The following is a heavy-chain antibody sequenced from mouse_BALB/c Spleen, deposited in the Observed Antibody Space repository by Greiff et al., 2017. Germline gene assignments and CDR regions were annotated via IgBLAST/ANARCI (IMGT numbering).Heavy chain of an antibody. V-gene: IGHV1-26*01. D-gene: IGHD1-2*01. CDR2: INPYNGAT. CDR1: GYSFTGYY. CDR3: ARAFTTAFHFDV. Sequence: EVQLQQSGPELVKPGASVKISCKASGYSFTGYYMHWVKQSHVKSLEWIGRINPYNGATSYNQNFKDKASLTVDKSSSTAYMELHSLTSEDSAVYYCARAFTTAFHFDVWGAGTTVTVSS. J-gene: IGHJ1*01.